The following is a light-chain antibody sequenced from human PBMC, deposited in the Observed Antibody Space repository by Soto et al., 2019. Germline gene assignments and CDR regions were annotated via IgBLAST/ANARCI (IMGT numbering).Light chain of an antibody. V-gene: IGKV1-39*01. CDR1: QNINTY. CDR2: DAA. Sequence: SQNINTYLNWYQQKPGKAPKLLIFDAASLQSGVPSRFSGGGSRTDFTLTITSLQPEDFATYYCQQTYSATFNCGQVTKVDIK. J-gene: IGKJ3*01. CDR3: QQTYSATFN.